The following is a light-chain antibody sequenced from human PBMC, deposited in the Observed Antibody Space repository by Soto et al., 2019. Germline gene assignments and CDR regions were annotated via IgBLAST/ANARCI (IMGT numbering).Light chain of an antibody. CDR2: WAS. Sequence: DIVMTQSPDSLAVSLCETATINCKSSQSVLYSSNNKNYLAWYQQKPGQPPKLLIYWASTRESGVPDRLSGSGSGTDFTLTISSLQAEDVAVYYCQQYYSTPWTFGQGTKVDI. CDR3: QQYYSTPWT. J-gene: IGKJ1*01. V-gene: IGKV4-1*01. CDR1: QSVLYSSNNKNY.